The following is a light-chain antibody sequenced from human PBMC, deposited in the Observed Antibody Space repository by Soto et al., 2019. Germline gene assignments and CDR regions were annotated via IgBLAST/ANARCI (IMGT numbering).Light chain of an antibody. Sequence: EIVLTQSPATLYLSPGERATLSCRATQSISTNLAWYQQKHGQAPKLLIYDASNRATGIPARFSGSGSGTDFTITINSLEPEEFAVYFCQEVGARHTFGGGTKVQIK. CDR3: QEVGARHT. CDR2: DAS. J-gene: IGKJ4*01. V-gene: IGKV3-11*01. CDR1: QSISTN.